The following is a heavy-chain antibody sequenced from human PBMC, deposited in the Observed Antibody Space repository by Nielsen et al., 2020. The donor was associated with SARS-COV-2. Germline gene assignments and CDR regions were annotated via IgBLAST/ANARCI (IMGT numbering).Heavy chain of an antibody. Sequence: GESLKISCAASGFTFSLYGMHWVRQAPGKGLEWVTGISYDGSRKYYADSVKGRFTISRDNSKNTLYLQMNSLRAEDTAVYYCAGALLELPDYWGQGTLVTVSS. V-gene: IGHV3-30*03. D-gene: IGHD1-7*01. J-gene: IGHJ4*02. CDR3: AGALLELPDY. CDR1: GFTFSLYG. CDR2: ISYDGSRK.